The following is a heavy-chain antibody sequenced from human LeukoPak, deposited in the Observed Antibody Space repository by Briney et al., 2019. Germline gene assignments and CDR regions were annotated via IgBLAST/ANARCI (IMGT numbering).Heavy chain of an antibody. CDR2: INHSGST. J-gene: IGHJ5*02. CDR3: ARDLGIAVAKTISTWFDP. CDR1: GGSFSGYY. Sequence: SETLSLTCAVYGGSFSGYYWSWIRQPPGKGLEWTGEINHSGSTNYNPSLKSRVTISVDTSKNQFSLKLSSVTAADTAVYYCARDLGIAVAKTISTWFDPWGQGTLVTVSS. D-gene: IGHD6-19*01. V-gene: IGHV4-34*01.